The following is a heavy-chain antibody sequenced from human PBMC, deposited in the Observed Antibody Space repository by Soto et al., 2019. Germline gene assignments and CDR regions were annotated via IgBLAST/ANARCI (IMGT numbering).Heavy chain of an antibody. Sequence: QVQLQESGPGRGKPSGTLSLTCAVSGGSISSSNWWSWVRQPPGKGLGWIGEIYHSGSTNYNPSLKSRVTISVDKSKNQFSLKLSSVTAADTAVYYCARGEEAVAGDDAFDIWGQGTMVTVSS. CDR3: ARGEEAVAGDDAFDI. V-gene: IGHV4-4*02. J-gene: IGHJ3*02. D-gene: IGHD6-19*01. CDR2: IYHSGST. CDR1: GGSISSSNW.